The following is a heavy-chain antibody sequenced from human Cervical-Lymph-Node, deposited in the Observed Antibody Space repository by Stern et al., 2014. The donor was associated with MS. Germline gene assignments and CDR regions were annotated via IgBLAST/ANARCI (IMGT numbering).Heavy chain of an antibody. J-gene: IGHJ4*02. V-gene: IGHV1-69*01. D-gene: IGHD6-13*01. Sequence: QVQLGQSGAEVRQPGSSMKVSCKASGGTFNTFDISWVRQTPGQGLEWLGGITPLLGTTNYARNFQGRVAISADESATTAYMEMSNLTSEDTALDYCTRHQGGIAAFWGQGTLVTVSS. CDR3: TRHQGGIAAF. CDR2: ITPLLGTT. CDR1: GGTFNTFD.